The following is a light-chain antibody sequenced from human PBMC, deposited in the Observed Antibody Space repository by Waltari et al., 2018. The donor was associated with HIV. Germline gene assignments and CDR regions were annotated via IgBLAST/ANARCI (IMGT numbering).Light chain of an antibody. CDR3: QQYGKSPIT. CDR1: QSVRNN. J-gene: IGKJ5*01. Sequence: EIVLTQFPGTLSFSPGERATLSCRASQSVRNNLVWYQQKPGQAPRLLIFGASSGATDIPDRFSGSGSGTDFTLTISRLEPEDSAVYFCQQYGKSPITFGQGTRLEI. CDR2: GAS. V-gene: IGKV3-20*01.